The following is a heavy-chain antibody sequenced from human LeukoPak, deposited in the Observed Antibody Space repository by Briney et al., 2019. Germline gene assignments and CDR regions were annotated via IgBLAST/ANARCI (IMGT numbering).Heavy chain of an antibody. CDR2: TSAYNGNT. D-gene: IGHD3-22*01. CDR3: ARDLYSYDSSGGPVDY. J-gene: IGHJ4*02. Sequence: ASVKVSCKASGYTFTSYGISWVRQAPGQGLEWMGWTSAYNGNTNYAQKLQGRVTMTTDTSTSTAYMEMRSLRSEDTAVYYCARDLYSYDSSGGPVDYWGQGTLVTVSS. V-gene: IGHV1-18*01. CDR1: GYTFTSYG.